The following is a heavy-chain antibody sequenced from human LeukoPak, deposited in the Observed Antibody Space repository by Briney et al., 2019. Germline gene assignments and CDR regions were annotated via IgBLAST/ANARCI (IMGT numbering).Heavy chain of an antibody. J-gene: IGHJ6*02. CDR1: GGTFSSYA. Sequence: SVKVSCKASGGTFSSYAISWVRQAPGQGLEWMGRIIPILGIANYAQKFQGRVTITADKSTSTAYMELSSLRSEDTAVYYCARGRDCSGGSCYLYYYYGMDVWGQGTTVTVSS. CDR3: ARGRDCSGGSCYLYYYYGMDV. V-gene: IGHV1-69*04. D-gene: IGHD2-15*01. CDR2: IIPILGIA.